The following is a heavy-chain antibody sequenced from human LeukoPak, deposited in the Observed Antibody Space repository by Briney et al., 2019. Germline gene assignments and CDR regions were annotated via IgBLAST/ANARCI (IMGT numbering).Heavy chain of an antibody. CDR3: ARSGGYLLYMYFQH. V-gene: IGHV4-59*01. Sequence: PSETLSHTCSVSGGSISSYYWSWIRQPPGKGLEWIGYISYSGSTNYNPSLKSRVTISVDTSKNQFSLKLSSVTAADTAVYYCARSGGYLLYMYFQHWGQGTLVTVSS. J-gene: IGHJ1*01. D-gene: IGHD3-22*01. CDR1: GGSISSYY. CDR2: ISYSGST.